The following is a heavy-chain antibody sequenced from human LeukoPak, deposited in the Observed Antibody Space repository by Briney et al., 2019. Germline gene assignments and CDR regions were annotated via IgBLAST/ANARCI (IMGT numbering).Heavy chain of an antibody. CDR2: ISWDGRNK. Sequence: PGRSLRLSCVASGFTFSNYGIHWVRQAPGKGLEWVASISWDGRNKRYADSVTGRFTISRDNSQNTLNLQMNSLRGEDTAIYYCARSVVTPSSWFDPWGQGTLVTVSS. J-gene: IGHJ5*02. CDR3: ARSVVTPSSWFDP. V-gene: IGHV3-30*03. D-gene: IGHD4-23*01. CDR1: GFTFSNYG.